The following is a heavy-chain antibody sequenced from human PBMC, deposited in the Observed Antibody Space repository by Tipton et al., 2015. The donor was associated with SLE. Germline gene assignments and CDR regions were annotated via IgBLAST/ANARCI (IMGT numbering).Heavy chain of an antibody. CDR2: MNPNSGNT. CDR1: GYTFTSYG. CDR3: AKDGQNVDYVGY. J-gene: IGHJ4*02. Sequence: QLVQSGAEVKKPGASVKVSCKASGYTFTSYGISWVRQAPGQGLEWMGWMNPNSGNTGYAQKFQGRVTITRNTSISTAYMELSSLRSEDTAVYYCAKDGQNVDYVGYWGQGTLVTVSS. D-gene: IGHD3-16*01. V-gene: IGHV1-8*03.